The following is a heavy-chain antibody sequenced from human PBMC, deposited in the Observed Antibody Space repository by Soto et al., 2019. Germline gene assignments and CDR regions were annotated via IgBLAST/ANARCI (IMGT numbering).Heavy chain of an antibody. Sequence: QVQLVESGGGVVQPGRSLRLSCAAAGFTFSTYTMHWVRQAPGKGLQWVAVISYDGSNKYNADSVKGRFTISRDTSKNTLYLQMNSLTAEDTAVYYCAREVTRSLDYWAREPWSPSPQ. CDR1: GFTFSTYT. CDR3: AREVTRSLDY. D-gene: IGHD5-18*01. CDR2: ISYDGSNK. J-gene: IGHJ4*02. V-gene: IGHV3-30-3*01.